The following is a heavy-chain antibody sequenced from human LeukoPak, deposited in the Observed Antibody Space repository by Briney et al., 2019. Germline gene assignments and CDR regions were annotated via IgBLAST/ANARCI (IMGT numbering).Heavy chain of an antibody. J-gene: IGHJ5*02. V-gene: IGHV4-61*02. CDR3: ARTSVLYDIYNWFDP. CDR2: IYTSGST. CDR1: GGSISSGSYY. Sequence: SQTLSLTCTVSGGSISSGSYYWSWIRQPAGKGLEWIGRIYTSGSTNYNPSLKSRVTISVDTSKNQFSLKLSSVTAADTAVYYCARTSVLYDIYNWFDPWGQGTLVTVSS. D-gene: IGHD3-9*01.